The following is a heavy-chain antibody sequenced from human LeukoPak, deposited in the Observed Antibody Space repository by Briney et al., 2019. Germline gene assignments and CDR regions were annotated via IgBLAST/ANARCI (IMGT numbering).Heavy chain of an antibody. Sequence: SETLSLTCTVSGGSISSDSYYWSWIRRPAGKGLEWIGRIYTSGSTNYNPSLKSRVTISVDTSKNQFSLKLSSVTAADTAVYYCARTTEAHSWRTRYYDYYMDVWGKGTTVTVSS. CDR1: GGSISSDSYY. J-gene: IGHJ6*03. CDR3: ARTTEAHSWRTRYYDYYMDV. CDR2: IYTSGST. D-gene: IGHD6-13*01. V-gene: IGHV4-61*02.